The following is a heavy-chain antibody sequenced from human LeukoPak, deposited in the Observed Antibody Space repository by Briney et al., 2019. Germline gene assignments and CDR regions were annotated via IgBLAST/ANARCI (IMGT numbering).Heavy chain of an antibody. CDR3: AADVPLGYCSSTSCHGY. Sequence: SVKVSCKASGFTFTSSAVQWVRQARGQRLEWIGWIVVGSGNTNYAQKFQERVTITRDMSTSTAYMELSSLRSEDTAVYYCAADVPLGYCSSTSCHGYWGQGTLVTVSS. CDR1: GFTFTSSA. D-gene: IGHD2-2*01. CDR2: IVVGSGNT. V-gene: IGHV1-58*01. J-gene: IGHJ4*02.